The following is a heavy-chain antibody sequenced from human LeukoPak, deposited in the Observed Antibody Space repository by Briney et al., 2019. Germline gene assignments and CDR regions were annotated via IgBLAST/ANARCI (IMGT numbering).Heavy chain of an antibody. D-gene: IGHD3-16*01. CDR2: INTKTGQI. V-gene: IGHV1-18*01. J-gene: IGHJ4*02. CDR3: ARDIAYDVDY. CDR1: GYTFTEFG. Sequence: ASVKVSCKTSGYTFTEFGITWVRQAPGQGLEWVGWINTKTGQINLARKLQGRVTMTTDTSTRTAYMELRSLRSDDTAVYFCARDIAYDVDYWGPGPLVTVSS.